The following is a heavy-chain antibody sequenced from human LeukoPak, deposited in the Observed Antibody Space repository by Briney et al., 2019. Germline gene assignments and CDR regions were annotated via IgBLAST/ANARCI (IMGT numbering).Heavy chain of an antibody. CDR1: SGSFSGYY. CDR2: INHSGST. Sequence: PSETLSLTCAVYSGSFSGYYWSWIRQPPGKGLEWIGEINHSGSTNYNPSLKSRVTISVDTSKNQFSLKLSSVTAADTAVYYCARSQEDIVVVVAATSSPYYFDYWGQGTLVTVSS. D-gene: IGHD2-15*01. CDR3: ARSQEDIVVVVAATSSPYYFDY. J-gene: IGHJ4*02. V-gene: IGHV4-34*01.